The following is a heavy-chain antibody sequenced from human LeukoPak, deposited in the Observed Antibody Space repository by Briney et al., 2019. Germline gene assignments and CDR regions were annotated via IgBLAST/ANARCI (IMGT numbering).Heavy chain of an antibody. D-gene: IGHD5-24*01. J-gene: IGHJ4*02. CDR1: GFTFSSYA. V-gene: IGHV3-23*01. Sequence: GGSLRLSCAASGFTFSSYAMSWVRQAPGKGLEWVSAISGSGGSTYYADSVKGRFTISRDNSKNTLYLQMNSLRAEDTAVYYCAKSSAREMATPHHDCWGQGTLVTVSS. CDR3: AKSSAREMATPHHDC. CDR2: ISGSGGST.